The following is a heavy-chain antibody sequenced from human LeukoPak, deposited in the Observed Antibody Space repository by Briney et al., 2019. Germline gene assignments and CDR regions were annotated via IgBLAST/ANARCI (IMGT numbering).Heavy chain of an antibody. CDR1: GFTFRSAW. D-gene: IGHD3-10*01. V-gene: IGHV3-74*01. J-gene: IGHJ4*02. CDR3: VRDIVAGSGSYSD. Sequence: GGSLRLSCAASGFTFRSAWMHWVRQAPGKGLVWVSRIRGDGGDANYADFVKGRYTISRDNAKSTLYLQMNGLGVEDTAVYYCVRDIVAGSGSYSDWGQGTLVAVSS. CDR2: IRGDGGDA.